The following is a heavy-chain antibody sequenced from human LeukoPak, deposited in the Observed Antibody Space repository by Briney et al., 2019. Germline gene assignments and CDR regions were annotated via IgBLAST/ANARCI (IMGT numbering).Heavy chain of an antibody. CDR1: GYTFTTYD. V-gene: IGHV1-8*01. CDR3: ARGGLRAGTGGFDP. J-gene: IGHJ5*02. CDR2: MTPNSGNT. Sequence: ASVKVSCKASGYTFTTYDIDWVRQAPGQGLEWMGWMTPNSGNTGYAQKFQGRVTMTRNTSISTAYMELSSLRSDDTAVYHCARGGLRAGTGGFDPWGQGTLVTVSS. D-gene: IGHD6-13*01.